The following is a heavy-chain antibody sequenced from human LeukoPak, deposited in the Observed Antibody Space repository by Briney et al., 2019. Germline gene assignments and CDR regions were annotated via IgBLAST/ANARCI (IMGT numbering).Heavy chain of an antibody. CDR1: GLTFSSYS. CDR2: ISSGSSYI. D-gene: IGHD2/OR15-2a*01. CDR3: ARDSIGPKSDSAQPLDY. V-gene: IGHV3-21*01. J-gene: IGHJ4*02. Sequence: GGSLRLSCAASGLTFSSYSMNWVRQAPGKGREWVSSISSGSSYIYYADSVKGRFTISRDNAKNSLYLQMNSLRAEDTAVYYCARDSIGPKSDSAQPLDYWGQGTLVTVSS.